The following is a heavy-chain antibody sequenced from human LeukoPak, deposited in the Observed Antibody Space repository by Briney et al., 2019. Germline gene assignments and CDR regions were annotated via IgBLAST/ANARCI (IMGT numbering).Heavy chain of an antibody. CDR1: GFTFSTYA. CDR2: ISGSGGST. D-gene: IGHD3-22*01. CDR3: AKGRESGYYYDY. V-gene: IGHV3-23*01. Sequence: GGSLRLSCAASGFTFSTYAMSWVRQAPGKGLEWVSAISGSGGSTYYADSVKGRFTISRDNSKNTLYLQMNSLRAEDTAVYYCAKGRESGYYYDYWGQGTLVTVSS. J-gene: IGHJ4*02.